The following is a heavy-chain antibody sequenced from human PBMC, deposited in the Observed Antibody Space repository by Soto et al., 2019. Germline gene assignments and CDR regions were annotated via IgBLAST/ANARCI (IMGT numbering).Heavy chain of an antibody. CDR1: GFTFSSYN. Sequence: GGSLRLSCAASGFTFSSYNMNWVRQAPGKGLEWVSYISSSSSTIYYADSVKGRFTISRDNAKNSLYLQMNSLRDEDTAVYYCARGHEAYDFWRTGLDWFDPWGQGTLVTVSS. V-gene: IGHV3-48*02. CDR3: ARGHEAYDFWRTGLDWFDP. D-gene: IGHD3-3*01. CDR2: ISSSSSTI. J-gene: IGHJ5*02.